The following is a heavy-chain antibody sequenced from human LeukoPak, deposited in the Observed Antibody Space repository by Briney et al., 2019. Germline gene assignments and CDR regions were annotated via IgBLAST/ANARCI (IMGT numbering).Heavy chain of an antibody. D-gene: IGHD3-22*01. CDR2: IYYSGST. CDR3: ARHPRNYDSSGYDY. CDR1: SDSITNTSYY. V-gene: IGHV4-39*01. J-gene: IGHJ4*02. Sequence: SETLSLTCIVSSDSITNTSYYWGWIRQSPGKGLEWIGSIYYSGSTYYNPSLKSRVTISVDTSKNQFSLKLSSVTAADTAVYYCARHPRNYDSSGYDYWGQGTLVTVSS.